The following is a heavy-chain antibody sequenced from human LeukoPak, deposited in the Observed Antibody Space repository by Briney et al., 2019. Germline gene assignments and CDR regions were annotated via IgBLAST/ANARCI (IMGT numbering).Heavy chain of an antibody. D-gene: IGHD6-13*01. CDR3: AKPYSSSWTGGFDP. Sequence: GGSLSLSSAGSGFTFDDFPMQWERQGPGLGLVGVFIISGDGGITYYADSVKGRFTISRNNSKNSLDLQMDSLRTEHTALYYCAKPYSSSWTGGFDPWGQGTLVTVSS. V-gene: IGHV3-43*02. CDR1: GFTFDDFP. CDR2: ISGDGGIT. J-gene: IGHJ5*02.